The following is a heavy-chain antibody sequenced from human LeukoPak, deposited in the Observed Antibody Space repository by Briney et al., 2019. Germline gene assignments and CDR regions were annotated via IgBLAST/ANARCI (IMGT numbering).Heavy chain of an antibody. J-gene: IGHJ4*02. V-gene: IGHV3-9*01. Sequence: PGGSLRLSCAASGFIFDDYAMHWVRQAPGKGLEWVSGISWDSDSIDYADSVKGRFTISRDNAKNSLYLQMNSLRAEDTAVYYCARDAAYGYDRFDYWGQGTQVTVSS. CDR2: ISWDSDSI. CDR1: GFIFDDYA. D-gene: IGHD5-18*01. CDR3: ARDAAYGYDRFDY.